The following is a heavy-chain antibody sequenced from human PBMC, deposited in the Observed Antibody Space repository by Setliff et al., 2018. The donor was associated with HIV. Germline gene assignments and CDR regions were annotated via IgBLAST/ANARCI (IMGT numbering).Heavy chain of an antibody. CDR3: TRDHLSSKPGVAIDY. CDR1: GFSFSTYE. CDR2: ISSDGRTT. Sequence: GSLRLSCAASGFSFSTYEMKWVRQAPGKGLEWLSYISSDGRTTYYAGSVKGRFTISRDDAKNSLYLQMNSLRAEDTALYYCTRDHLSSKPGVAIDYWGQGTLVTVSS. J-gene: IGHJ4*02. D-gene: IGHD2-15*01. V-gene: IGHV3-48*03.